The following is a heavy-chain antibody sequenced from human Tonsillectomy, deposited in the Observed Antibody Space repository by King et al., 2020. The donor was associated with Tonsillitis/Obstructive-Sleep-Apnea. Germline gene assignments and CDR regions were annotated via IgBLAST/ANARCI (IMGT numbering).Heavy chain of an antibody. V-gene: IGHV4-34*01. CDR1: GGSFSGYY. D-gene: IGHD2-2*02. CDR2: INHSGST. CDR3: ATTPSYCSSTSCYTQPFDY. Sequence: VQLQQWGAGLLKPSETLSLTCAVYGGSFSGYYWSCIRQPPGKGLEWIGEINHSGSTNYNPSLKSRVTISVDTSKNQFSLQLSSVTAADTAVYYCATTPSYCSSTSCYTQPFDYWGQGTMVTVSS. J-gene: IGHJ4*02.